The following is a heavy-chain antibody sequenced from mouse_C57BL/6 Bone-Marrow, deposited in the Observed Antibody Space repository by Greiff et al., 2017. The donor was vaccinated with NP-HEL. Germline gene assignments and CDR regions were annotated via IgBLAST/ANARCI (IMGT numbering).Heavy chain of an antibody. CDR2: IYPRSGNT. CDR1: GYTFTSYG. J-gene: IGHJ2*01. D-gene: IGHD1-1*01. V-gene: IGHV1-81*01. Sequence: VQLVESGAELARPGASVKLSCKASGYTFTSYGISWVKQRTGQGLEWIGEIYPRSGNTYYNEKFKGKATLTADKSSSTAYMELRSLTSEDSAVYFCARFLIYYYGSSFDYWGQGTTLTVSS. CDR3: ARFLIYYYGSSFDY.